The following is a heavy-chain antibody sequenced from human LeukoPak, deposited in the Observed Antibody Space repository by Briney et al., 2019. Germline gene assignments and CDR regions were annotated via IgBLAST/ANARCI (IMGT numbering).Heavy chain of an antibody. J-gene: IGHJ4*02. CDR1: GLSVSSNY. V-gene: IGHV3-53*01. D-gene: IGHD6-19*01. CDR3: ARRSGIAVAGAFDY. CDR2: IYSGGRT. Sequence: GGSLRLSCAASGLSVSSNYMSWVRQAPGKGLEWVSIIYSGGRTDYADSVKGRFTISRDNSKNTLYLQMNSLRAEDTAVYYCARRSGIAVAGAFDYWGQGTLVTVSS.